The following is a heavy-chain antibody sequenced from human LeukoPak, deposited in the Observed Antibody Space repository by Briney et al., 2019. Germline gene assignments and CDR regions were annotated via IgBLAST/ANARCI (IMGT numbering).Heavy chain of an antibody. CDR1: GLTFSSYT. V-gene: IGHV3-23*01. J-gene: IGHJ4*02. CDR2: ITTSDGNT. D-gene: IGHD7-27*01. Sequence: GGSLRLSCAASGLTFSSYTMSWVRQAPGKGPEWVSTITTSDGNTYYADSVKGRFTVSRDNSKNTLFLQMNSLRAEDTAVYYCAKDGGLWVSAHWGDSWGRGTLVTVSS. CDR3: AKDGGLWVSAHWGDS.